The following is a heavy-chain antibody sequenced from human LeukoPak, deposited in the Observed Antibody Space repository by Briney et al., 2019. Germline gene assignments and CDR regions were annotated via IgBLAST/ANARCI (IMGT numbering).Heavy chain of an antibody. J-gene: IGHJ4*02. CDR1: GFTFSSSS. Sequence: TGGSLRLSCAASGFTFSSSSMNWVRQAPGKGLEWVSYISSSGSTIYYADSVKGRFTISRDNAKNSLYLQMNSLRAEDTAVYYCARAPSITGTAEVDYWGQGTLVTVSS. V-gene: IGHV3-48*04. CDR3: ARAPSITGTAEVDY. CDR2: ISSSGSTI. D-gene: IGHD1-7*01.